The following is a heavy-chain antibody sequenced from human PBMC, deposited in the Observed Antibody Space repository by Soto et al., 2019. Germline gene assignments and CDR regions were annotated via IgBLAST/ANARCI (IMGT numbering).Heavy chain of an antibody. J-gene: IGHJ6*02. V-gene: IGHV4-34*01. CDR1: GGSFSGYY. Sequence: SETLSLTCAVYGGSFSGYYWSWIRQPPGKGLEWIGEINHSGSTNYNPSLKSRVTISVDTSKNQFSLKLSSVTAADTAVYYCARGFGGGIRYYYYYGMDVWGQGTTVTVSS. CDR2: INHSGST. D-gene: IGHD3-16*01. CDR3: ARGFGGGIRYYYYYGMDV.